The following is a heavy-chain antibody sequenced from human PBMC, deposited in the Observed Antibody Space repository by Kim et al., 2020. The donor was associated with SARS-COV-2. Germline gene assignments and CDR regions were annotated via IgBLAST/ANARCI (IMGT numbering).Heavy chain of an antibody. CDR3: ARVWTISEAVGIAAAEPAWFDP. Sequence: ASVKVSCKASGYTFTSYAMHWVRQAPGQRLEWMGWINAGNGNTKYSQKFQGRVTITRDTSASTAYMELSSLRSEDTAVYYCARVWTISEAVGIAAAEPAWFDPWGQGTLVTVSS. J-gene: IGHJ5*02. V-gene: IGHV1-3*01. D-gene: IGHD6-13*01. CDR1: GYTFTSYA. CDR2: INAGNGNT.